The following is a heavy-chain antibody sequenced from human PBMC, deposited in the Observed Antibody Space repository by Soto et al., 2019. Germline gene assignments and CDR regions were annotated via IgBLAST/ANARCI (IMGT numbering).Heavy chain of an antibody. V-gene: IGHV1-8*01. CDR3: ARGKHAYYYDSSGYYVNNWFDP. Sequence: ASVKVSCKASGYTFTSYDINWVRQATGQGLEWMGWMNPNSGNTGYAQKFQGRVTMTRNTSISTAYMELSSLRSEDTAVYYCARGKHAYYYDSSGYYVNNWFDPWRQGTLVTVSS. J-gene: IGHJ5*02. CDR1: GYTFTSYD. CDR2: MNPNSGNT. D-gene: IGHD3-22*01.